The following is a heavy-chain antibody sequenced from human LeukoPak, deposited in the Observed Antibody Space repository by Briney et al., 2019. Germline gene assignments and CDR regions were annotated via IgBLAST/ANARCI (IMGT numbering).Heavy chain of an antibody. CDR1: GFTFSSYG. Sequence: GGSLRLSCAASGFTFSSYGMHWVRQAPGKGLEWLAVITSDGSNKHYADSVKGRFTISRDNSKNTLYLQMNSLRAEDTAVYYCARGWSGYSSSWKGYFDYWGQGTLVTVSS. D-gene: IGHD6-13*01. J-gene: IGHJ4*02. V-gene: IGHV3-30*03. CDR3: ARGWSGYSSSWKGYFDY. CDR2: ITSDGSNK.